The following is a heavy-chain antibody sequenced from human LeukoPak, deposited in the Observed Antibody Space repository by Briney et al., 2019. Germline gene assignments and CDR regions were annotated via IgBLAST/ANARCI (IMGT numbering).Heavy chain of an antibody. V-gene: IGHV1-2*02. CDR2: INPNSGGT. CDR1: GYTFTGYY. J-gene: IGHJ4*02. Sequence: ASVKVSCKASGYTFTGYYMHWVRQAPGQGLEWMGWINPNSGGTNYAQKFQGRVTMTRDTSISTVYMELSRLRSDDTAVYYCARDPPDIVVVPAARDAYWGQGTLVTVSS. D-gene: IGHD2-2*01. CDR3: ARDPPDIVVVPAARDAY.